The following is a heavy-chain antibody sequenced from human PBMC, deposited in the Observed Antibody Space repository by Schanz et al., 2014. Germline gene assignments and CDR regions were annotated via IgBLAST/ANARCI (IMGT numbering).Heavy chain of an antibody. D-gene: IGHD2-15*01. CDR1: GYTFTSYY. J-gene: IGHJ4*02. CDR3: ARGSLAGYVALLMAANDY. CDR2: VNPGGGST. Sequence: QVQLVQSGAEVKKPGASVKVSCKASGYTFTSYYIHWVRQAPGQGLEWMGIVNPGGGSTSVAQRFQTRVTLTRDTSTGTAYLGLTRLRFEDTAVYYCARGSLAGYVALLMAANDYWGQGTLXTVSS. V-gene: IGHV1-46*01.